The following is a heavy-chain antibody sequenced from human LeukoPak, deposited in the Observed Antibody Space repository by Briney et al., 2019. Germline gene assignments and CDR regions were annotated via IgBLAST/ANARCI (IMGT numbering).Heavy chain of an antibody. J-gene: IGHJ1*01. Sequence: GGSLRLSCAASGFTFSTYWTHWVRQAPGKGLAWVSRIKSDGSTNYADSVKGRFTISRDNAKNTVSLQMNSLRPEDTGVYYCARAPSEIGGYYPEYFRHWGQGTLVTVSS. CDR1: GFTFSTYW. CDR3: ARAPSEIGGYYPEYFRH. V-gene: IGHV3-74*01. CDR2: IKSDGST. D-gene: IGHD3-22*01.